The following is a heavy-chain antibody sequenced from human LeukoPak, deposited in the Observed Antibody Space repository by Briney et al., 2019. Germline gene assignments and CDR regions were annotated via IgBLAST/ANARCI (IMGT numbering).Heavy chain of an antibody. CDR1: GGSISSGSYY. CDR2: IYTSGST. CDR3: ASHSTIFGGIITTEFDY. Sequence: PSQTLSLTCTVSGGSISSGSYYWSWIRQPAGKGLEWIGRIYTSGSTNYNPSLKSRVTISVDTSKNQFSLKLSSVTAADTAVYYCASHSTIFGGIITTEFDYWGQGTLVTVSS. J-gene: IGHJ4*02. D-gene: IGHD3-3*01. V-gene: IGHV4-61*02.